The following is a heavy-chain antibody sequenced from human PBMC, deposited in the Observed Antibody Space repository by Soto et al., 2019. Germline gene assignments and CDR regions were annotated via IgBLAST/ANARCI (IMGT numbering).Heavy chain of an antibody. Sequence: GASVKVSCKASCYTLTSYCISWGRQAPGQGLEWMGWISAYNGNTNYAQKLQGRVTMTTDTSTSTAYMELRSLRSDDTAVYYCARVSYSSGWYEVYFDYWGQGTLVTVSS. J-gene: IGHJ4*02. D-gene: IGHD6-19*01. CDR2: ISAYNGNT. CDR1: CYTLTSYC. V-gene: IGHV1-18*01. CDR3: ARVSYSSGWYEVYFDY.